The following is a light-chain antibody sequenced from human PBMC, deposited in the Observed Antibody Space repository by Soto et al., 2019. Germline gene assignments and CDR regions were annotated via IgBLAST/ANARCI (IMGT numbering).Light chain of an antibody. CDR1: QSISSW. CDR3: QQYYTYST. V-gene: IGKV1-5*01. CDR2: DAS. J-gene: IGKJ1*01. Sequence: DIQMTQSPSTLPASVGDRVTITCRASQSISSWLAWYQQKPGKAPKLLIYDASSLESGVPSRFSGSGSGTDFTLTISSLQPDDFASYYCQQYYTYSTFGQGTKVDIK.